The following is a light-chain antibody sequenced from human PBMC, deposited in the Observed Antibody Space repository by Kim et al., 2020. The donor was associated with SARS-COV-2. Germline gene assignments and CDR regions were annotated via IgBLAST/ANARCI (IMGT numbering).Light chain of an antibody. J-gene: IGKJ4*01. CDR3: LQYVSSPRT. CDR2: GAS. Sequence: EIVLTQSPGILSLSPGERATLSCRASQSVSSSYFAWYQQKPGQAPRLLIYGASSRATGIPDRFSGSGSGTDFTLTITRLEPEDFAVYYCLQYVSSPRTFGGGTKLEIK. V-gene: IGKV3-20*01. CDR1: QSVSSSY.